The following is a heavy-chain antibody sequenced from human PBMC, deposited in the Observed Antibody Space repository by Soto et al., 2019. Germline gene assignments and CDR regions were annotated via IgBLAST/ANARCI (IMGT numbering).Heavy chain of an antibody. J-gene: IGHJ4*02. V-gene: IGHV1-69*01. D-gene: IGHD2-15*01. CDR2: IIPIFGTA. Sequence: QVQLVQSGAEVKKPGSSVKVSCKASGGTFSSYAISWVRQAPGQGLEWMGGIIPIFGTANYAQKFQGRVTITADEATSTAYMELRSLSSDDTAVYYCAKSTHCSGGSCYINWGQGTLVTVSP. CDR3: AKSTHCSGGSCYIN. CDR1: GGTFSSYA.